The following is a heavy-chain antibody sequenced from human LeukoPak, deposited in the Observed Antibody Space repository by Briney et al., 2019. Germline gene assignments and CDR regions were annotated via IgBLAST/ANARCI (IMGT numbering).Heavy chain of an antibody. CDR2: IWYDGSNK. D-gene: IGHD2-8*01. CDR3: ARRTNDYYGMDV. CDR1: GFTFSSYG. V-gene: IGHV3-33*01. Sequence: GGSLRLSCAASGFTFSSYGMHWVRQAPGKGLEWVAVIWYDGSNKYYADSVKGRFTISRDNSKNTLYLQMNSLRAEDTAVCYCARRTNDYYGMDVWGQGTTVTVSS. J-gene: IGHJ6*02.